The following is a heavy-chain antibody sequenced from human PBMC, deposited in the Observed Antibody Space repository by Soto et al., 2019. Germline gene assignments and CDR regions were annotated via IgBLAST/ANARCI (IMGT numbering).Heavy chain of an antibody. Sequence: ASVKVSCKASGYTFTSYGISWVRQAPGQGLEWMGWISAYNGNTNYAQKLQGRVAMTTDTSTSTAYMELRSLRSDDTAVYYCARDFGYYDFWSGTYYFDYWGQGTLVTVSS. J-gene: IGHJ4*02. D-gene: IGHD3-3*01. V-gene: IGHV1-18*04. CDR2: ISAYNGNT. CDR1: GYTFTSYG. CDR3: ARDFGYYDFWSGTYYFDY.